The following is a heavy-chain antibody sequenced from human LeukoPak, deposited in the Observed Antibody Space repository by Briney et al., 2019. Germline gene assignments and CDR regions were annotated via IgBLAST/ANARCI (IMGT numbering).Heavy chain of an antibody. V-gene: IGHV4-34*01. CDR2: INHSGST. Sequence: PSETLSLTCAVYGGSFSGYYWSWIRQSPGKGLEWIGEINHSGSTNYNPSLKSRVTISVDTSKNQFSLKLSSVTAADTAVYYCARGRSWSPYYYYYYMDVWGKGTTVTVSS. J-gene: IGHJ6*03. CDR1: GGSFSGYY. D-gene: IGHD6-13*01. CDR3: ARGRSWSPYYYYYYMDV.